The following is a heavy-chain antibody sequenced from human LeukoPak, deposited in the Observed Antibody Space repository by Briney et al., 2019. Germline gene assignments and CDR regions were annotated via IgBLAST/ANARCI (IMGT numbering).Heavy chain of an antibody. V-gene: IGHV3-23*01. J-gene: IGHJ4*02. CDR3: AKPYFDWLIEGYYFDY. CDR2: IRGSGGST. Sequence: GALRLSCAASGFTFSSYAMSWVRQAPGKGLEWVSAIRGSGGSTIYADSVKGRFTISRDNSKNTLYLQMNSLRAEDTAAYYCAKPYFDWLIEGYYFDYWGQGTLVTVSS. CDR1: GFTFSSYA. D-gene: IGHD3-9*01.